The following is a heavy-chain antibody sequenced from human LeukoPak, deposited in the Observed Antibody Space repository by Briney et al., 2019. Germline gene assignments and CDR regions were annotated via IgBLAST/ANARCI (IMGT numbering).Heavy chain of an antibody. V-gene: IGHV1-69*13. CDR1: GGTFSSYA. Sequence: GASVKVSCKASGGTFSSYAISWVRQAPGQGLEWMGWIIPIFGTANYAQKFQGRVTITADESTNTAYMELSSLRSEDTAVYYCARDKGTIAVAGTYYYYYMDVWGKGPTVTVSS. CDR2: IIPIFGTA. CDR3: ARDKGTIAVAGTYYYYYMDV. J-gene: IGHJ6*03. D-gene: IGHD6-19*01.